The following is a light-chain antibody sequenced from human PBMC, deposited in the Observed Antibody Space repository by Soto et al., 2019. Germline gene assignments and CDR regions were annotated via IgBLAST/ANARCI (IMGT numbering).Light chain of an antibody. CDR3: LQYATYPVT. J-gene: IGKJ4*01. V-gene: IGKV1-5*03. CDR1: QSISSW. CDR2: TAS. Sequence: IQMTQSPSTLSASVGDRVTITCRASQSISSWLAWYQQKPGKVTELLIYTASSLGTGVPPRFSGSGSGTEFTLTISSLQPDDFATYSCLQYATYPVTCGGGTRVEIK.